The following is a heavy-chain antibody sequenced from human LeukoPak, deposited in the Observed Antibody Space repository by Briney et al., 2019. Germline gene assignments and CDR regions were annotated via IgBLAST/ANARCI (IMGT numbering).Heavy chain of an antibody. Sequence: GGSLRLSCVASGFTLIKYWMHWVGQAPCRGGGGLSRIDNDGSDTVYADSVKGRLTISKDNAKNTLYLQMNSLRVEDTAVYYCVRDGDYTVAFDYWGQGTLVTVSS. CDR2: IDNDGSDT. V-gene: IGHV3-74*01. J-gene: IGHJ4*02. CDR1: GFTLIKYW. D-gene: IGHD2-2*02. CDR3: VRDGDYTVAFDY.